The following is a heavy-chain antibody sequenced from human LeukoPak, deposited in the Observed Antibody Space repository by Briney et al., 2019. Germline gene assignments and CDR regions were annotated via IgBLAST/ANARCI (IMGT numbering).Heavy chain of an antibody. CDR2: IIPIFGTA. Sequence: ASVKVSCKASGGTFSSYAISWVRQAPGQGLEWMGGIIPIFGTANYAQKFQGRVTITADESTSTAYMELSSLRSEDTAVYYCARVGYFDWLPHYRDFDYWGQGTLVTVSS. V-gene: IGHV1-69*13. CDR1: GGTFSSYA. D-gene: IGHD3-9*01. CDR3: ARVGYFDWLPHYRDFDY. J-gene: IGHJ4*02.